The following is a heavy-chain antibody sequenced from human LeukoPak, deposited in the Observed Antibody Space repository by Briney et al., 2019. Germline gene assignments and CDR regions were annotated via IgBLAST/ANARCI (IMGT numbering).Heavy chain of an antibody. CDR3: AGGRADYYYDGMDV. CDR2: IYYSGST. D-gene: IGHD3-10*01. V-gene: IGHV4-30-4*01. CDR1: GGSISSGDYY. Sequence: SETLSLTCTVSGGSISSGDYYWSWIRQPPGKGLEWIGYIYYSGSTYYNPSLKSRVTISVDTSKNQFSLKLSSVSAADTAVYYCAGGRADYYYDGMDVWGQGTTVTVSS. J-gene: IGHJ6*02.